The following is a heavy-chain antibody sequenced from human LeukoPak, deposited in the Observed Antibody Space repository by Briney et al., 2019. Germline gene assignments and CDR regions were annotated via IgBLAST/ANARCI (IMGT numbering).Heavy chain of an antibody. CDR3: ARAWTLTLWFGAGMLGYGMDV. Sequence: ASVKVSCKASGYTFISYDINWVRQATGQGLEWMGWMNPNSGNTGYAQKFQGRVTMTRNTSISTAYMELSSLRSEDTAVYYCARAWTLTLWFGAGMLGYGMDVWGQGTTVTVSS. V-gene: IGHV1-8*01. J-gene: IGHJ6*02. CDR2: MNPNSGNT. D-gene: IGHD3-10*01. CDR1: GYTFISYD.